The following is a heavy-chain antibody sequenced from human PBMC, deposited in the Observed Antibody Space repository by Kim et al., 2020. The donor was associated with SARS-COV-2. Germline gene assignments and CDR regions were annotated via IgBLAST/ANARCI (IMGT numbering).Heavy chain of an antibody. Sequence: GGSLRLSCAASGFTFSNYWMSWVRQAPGKGLAWVANINQDGSEKYYVDSVKGRFTISRDNAKISLYLQMNSLRAEDSAVYYCARAGYYRNWFDPWGQGTLVTVSS. CDR1: GFTFSNYW. V-gene: IGHV3-7*01. D-gene: IGHD3-16*01. J-gene: IGHJ5*02. CDR2: INQDGSEK. CDR3: ARAGYYRNWFDP.